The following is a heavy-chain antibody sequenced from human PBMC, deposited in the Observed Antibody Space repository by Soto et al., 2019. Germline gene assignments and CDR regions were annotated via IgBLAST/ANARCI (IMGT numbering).Heavy chain of an antibody. V-gene: IGHV4-30-4*01. CDR2: IYYSGST. J-gene: IGHJ4*02. CDR1: GGSISSGDYY. Sequence: PSETLSLTCTVSGGSISSGDYYWSWIRQPPGKGLEWIGYIYYSGSTYYNPSLKSRVTISVDTSKNQFSLKLSSVTAADTAVYYCARLEVSLYQRGNFDYWGQGTLVTVSS. D-gene: IGHD6-25*01. CDR3: ARLEVSLYQRGNFDY.